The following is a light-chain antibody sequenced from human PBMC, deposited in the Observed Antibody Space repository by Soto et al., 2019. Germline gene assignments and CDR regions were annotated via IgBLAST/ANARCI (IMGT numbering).Light chain of an antibody. Sequence: QSALTQPASVSGSPGQSITISCTGTSSNIGSYNFVSWYQQRPGRAPKLMIFEATKRPSGVPPRFSGSKSGNTASLTISGPQAEDEADYYCCSYAGTSSWVFGGGTKLTVL. V-gene: IGLV2-23*01. J-gene: IGLJ3*02. CDR3: CSYAGTSSWV. CDR2: EAT. CDR1: SSNIGSYNF.